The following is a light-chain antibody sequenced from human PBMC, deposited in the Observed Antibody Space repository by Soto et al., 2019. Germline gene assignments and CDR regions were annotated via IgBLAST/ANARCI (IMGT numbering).Light chain of an antibody. V-gene: IGKV4-1*01. CDR1: QSVLYSSNNKNY. Sequence: DDVMTQSPHSLAVSRGERATINCKSSQSVLYSSNNKNYLAWYQQKPGQPPKLLIYWASTRESGVPDRLSGSGSGTDFALTISSLQAEDVAVYYCQQYYSTPPTFGQGTKVEIK. CDR2: WAS. CDR3: QQYYSTPPT. J-gene: IGKJ1*01.